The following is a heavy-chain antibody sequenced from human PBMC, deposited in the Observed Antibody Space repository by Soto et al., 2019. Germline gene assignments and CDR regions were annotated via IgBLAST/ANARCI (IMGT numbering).Heavy chain of an antibody. CDR3: VRAHARAFPYWFEP. V-gene: IGHV1-2*02. Sequence: ASVKVSCKASGYIFSANYIHWVRQAPGQGLEWLGWINPHSGATNYAQRFLGRVTMSADTSASTAYMDLARLKSDDTAVYYCVRAHARAFPYWFEPWGRSTLITVS. J-gene: IGHJ5*02. D-gene: IGHD3-16*01. CDR1: GYIFSANY. CDR2: INPHSGAT.